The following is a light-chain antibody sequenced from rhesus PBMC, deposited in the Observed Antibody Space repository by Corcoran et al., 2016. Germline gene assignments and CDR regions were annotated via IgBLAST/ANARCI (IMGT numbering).Light chain of an antibody. CDR2: EVS. CDR1: QSLLDSNDGNTY. Sequence: IVMTQTPLFLPVTPGEPASISCRSSQSLLDSNDGNTYLDWYLQKPGQSPQLLIYEVSNRASGVPERFSGSGADTEFTLKISRVEAEDVGVYYCMQVLEFPLTFGPGTKLDI. J-gene: IGKJ3*01. CDR3: MQVLEFPLT. V-gene: IGKV2-104*02.